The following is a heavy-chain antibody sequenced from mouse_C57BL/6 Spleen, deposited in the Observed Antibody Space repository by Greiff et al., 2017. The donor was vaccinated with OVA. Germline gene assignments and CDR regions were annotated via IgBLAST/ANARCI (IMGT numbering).Heavy chain of an antibody. Sequence: QVQLQQSGAELARPGASVKLSCKASGYTFTSYGISWVKQRTGQGLEWIVEIYPRSGNTYYNEKFKGKATLTADKSSSTAYMELRSLTSEDSAVYSCARNNYYGSTWYFDVWGTGTTVTVSS. V-gene: IGHV1-81*01. CDR1: GYTFTSYG. D-gene: IGHD1-1*01. J-gene: IGHJ1*03. CDR2: IYPRSGNT. CDR3: ARNNYYGSTWYFDV.